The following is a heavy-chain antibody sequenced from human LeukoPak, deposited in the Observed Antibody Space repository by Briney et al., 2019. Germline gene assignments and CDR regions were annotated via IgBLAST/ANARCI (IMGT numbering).Heavy chain of an antibody. D-gene: IGHD3-22*01. CDR3: ACLTTADAFDI. J-gene: IGHJ3*02. CDR2: IYYSGST. V-gene: IGHV4-59*01. CDR1: GGSISSYY. Sequence: ASETLSLTCTVSGGSISSYYWSWIRQPPGKGLEWIGYIYYSGSTNYNPSLKSRVTISVDTSKNQFSLKLSSVTATDTAVYYCACLTTADAFDIWGQGTMVTVSS.